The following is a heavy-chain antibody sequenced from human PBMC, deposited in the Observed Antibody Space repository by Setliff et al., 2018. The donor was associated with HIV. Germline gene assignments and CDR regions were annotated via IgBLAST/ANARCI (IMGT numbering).Heavy chain of an antibody. J-gene: IGHJ4*02. CDR2: IKNEGDGETT. D-gene: IGHD5-12*01. CDR1: GFSLGNAW. V-gene: IGHV3-15*01. Sequence: GSLRLSCAVSGFSLGNAWMSWVRQAPGKGLEWVGRIKNEGDGETTDYAAPVKGRFTISRDNSKNTLFLQMNSLKAEDTAIYYCTRDRVATTSLLYYFDYWGQGILVTVSS. CDR3: TRDRVATTSLLYYFDY.